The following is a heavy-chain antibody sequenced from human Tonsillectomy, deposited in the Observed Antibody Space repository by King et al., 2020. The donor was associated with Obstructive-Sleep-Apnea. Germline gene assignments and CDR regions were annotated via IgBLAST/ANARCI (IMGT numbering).Heavy chain of an antibody. CDR1: GCSISSYY. D-gene: IGHD1-26*01. V-gene: IGHV4-59*01. J-gene: IGHJ3*02. Sequence: VQLQESGPGLVKPSETLSLTCTVSGCSISSYYWSWIRQPPGKGLEWIGYIYYSGSTNYNPSLKSRVTISVDTSKNQFSLKLSSVTAADTAVYYCARARNRVGAPPGAFDIWGQGTMVTVSS. CDR3: ARARNRVGAPPGAFDI. CDR2: IYYSGST.